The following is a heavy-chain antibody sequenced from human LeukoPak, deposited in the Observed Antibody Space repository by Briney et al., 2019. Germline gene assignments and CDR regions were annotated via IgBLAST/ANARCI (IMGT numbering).Heavy chain of an antibody. V-gene: IGHV4-59*08. Sequence: SETLSLTCTVSGGSISTYYWSWIRQPPGKGLEWIGYSHYSGAANYNPSLKSRVTISVDTSKNQFSLKLNSMTAADTAVYYCATKLWQVSHYFDSWGQGTLVTASS. D-gene: IGHD6-19*01. CDR2: SHYSGAA. CDR1: GGSISTYY. CDR3: ATKLWQVSHYFDS. J-gene: IGHJ4*02.